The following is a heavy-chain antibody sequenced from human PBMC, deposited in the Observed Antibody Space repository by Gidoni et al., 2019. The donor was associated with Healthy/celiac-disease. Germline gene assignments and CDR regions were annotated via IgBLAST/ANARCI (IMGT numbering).Heavy chain of an antibody. J-gene: IGHJ4*02. CDR3: TTGLTQRSGSYRDY. V-gene: IGHV3-15*01. CDR2: IKGKTDGGTT. Sequence: GGGLVKPGGSLRLSCAASGFTFSNAWMSWVRQAPGKGLEWVGRIKGKTDGGTTDYAAPVKGRFTISRDDSKNTLYLQMNSLKTEDTAVYYCTTGLTQRSGSYRDYWGQGTLVTVSS. CDR1: GFTFSNAW. D-gene: IGHD1-26*01.